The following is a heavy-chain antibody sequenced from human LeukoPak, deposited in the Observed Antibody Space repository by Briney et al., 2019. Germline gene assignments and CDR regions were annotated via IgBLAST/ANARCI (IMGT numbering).Heavy chain of an antibody. CDR1: GYTFTSYY. CDR2: INPNSGGT. CDR3: ARDWVAAAGPYYYYYGMDV. Sequence: ASVKVSCKASGYTFTSYYMHWVRQAPGQGLEWMGWINPNSGGTNYAQKFQGWVTMTRDTSISTAYMELSRLRSDDTAVYYCARDWVAAAGPYYYYYGMDVWGQGTTVTVSS. V-gene: IGHV1-2*04. D-gene: IGHD6-13*01. J-gene: IGHJ6*02.